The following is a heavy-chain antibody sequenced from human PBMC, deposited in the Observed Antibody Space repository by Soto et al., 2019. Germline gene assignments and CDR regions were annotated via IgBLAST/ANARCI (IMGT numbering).Heavy chain of an antibody. CDR2: ISGSSTST. CDR3: AKDPSSGFAMDNYFDY. D-gene: IGHD2-2*03. J-gene: IGHJ4*02. V-gene: IGHV3-23*01. CDR1: GFTFSSYA. Sequence: EVQLSGSGGGLVQPGGSLRLSCAASGFTFSSYAMSWVRQAPGKGLEWVSAISGSSTSTYYADSVKGRFTISRDNSKNTLYLQMNSLRAEDTAVYYCAKDPSSGFAMDNYFDYWGQGTLVTVSS.